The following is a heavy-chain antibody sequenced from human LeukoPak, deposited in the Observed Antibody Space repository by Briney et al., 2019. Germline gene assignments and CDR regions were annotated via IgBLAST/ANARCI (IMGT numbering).Heavy chain of an antibody. J-gene: IGHJ4*02. V-gene: IGHV2-70*04. D-gene: IGHD3-22*01. Sequence: SGPALVKSTQTLTLTCTFSGFSLTASGMRVSWIRQPPGKALEWLARIDWDDDKFYSTSLKTRLTISKDTSKNQVVLTMTHMDPVDTATYYCARSYDYDSSGYVDYWGQGTLVTVSS. CDR3: ARSYDYDSSGYVDY. CDR2: IDWDDDK. CDR1: GFSLTASGMR.